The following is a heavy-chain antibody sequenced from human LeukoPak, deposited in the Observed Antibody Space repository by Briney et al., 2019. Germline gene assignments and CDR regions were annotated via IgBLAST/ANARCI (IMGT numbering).Heavy chain of an antibody. CDR1: GGSISSYY. J-gene: IGHJ4*02. Sequence: PSETLSLTCTVSGGSISSYYWSWIRQPPGKGLEWIGYIYYSGSTNYNPSLKSRVTISVDTSKNQFSLKLSSVTAADTAVYYCARGKSADYDFWSGYYYFDYWGQGTLVTVSS. CDR2: IYYSGST. D-gene: IGHD3-3*01. CDR3: ARGKSADYDFWSGYYYFDY. V-gene: IGHV4-59*12.